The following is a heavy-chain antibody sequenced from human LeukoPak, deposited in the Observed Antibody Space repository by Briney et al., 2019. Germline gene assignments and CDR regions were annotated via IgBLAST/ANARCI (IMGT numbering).Heavy chain of an antibody. V-gene: IGHV4-39*01. D-gene: IGHD3-3*01. J-gene: IGHJ4*02. Sequence: SETLSLTCTVSGGSISSSSYYWGWIRQPPGKGLEWIGSIYYSGSTYYNPSLKSRVTISVDTSKNQFSLKLSSVTAADTAVCYCATPYDFWSGIDYWGQGTLVTVSS. CDR1: GGSISSSSYY. CDR3: ATPYDFWSGIDY. CDR2: IYYSGST.